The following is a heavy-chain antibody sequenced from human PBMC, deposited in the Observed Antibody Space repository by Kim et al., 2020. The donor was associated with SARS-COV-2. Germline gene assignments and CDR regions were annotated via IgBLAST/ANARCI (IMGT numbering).Heavy chain of an antibody. CDR1: GFTFSSYA. D-gene: IGHD3-22*01. CDR2: ISYDGSNK. V-gene: IGHV3-30*04. J-gene: IGHJ4*01. Sequence: GGSLRLSCAASGFTFSSYAMHWVRQAPGKGLEWVAVISYDGSNKYYVDSVKGRFTISRDNSKNTLYLQMNILRAEDTAVYDCARAAGGYYYGIDYWGHGT. CDR3: ARAAGGYYYGIDY.